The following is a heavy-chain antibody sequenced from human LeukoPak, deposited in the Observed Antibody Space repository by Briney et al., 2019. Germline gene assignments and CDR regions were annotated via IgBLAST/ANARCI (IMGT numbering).Heavy chain of an antibody. CDR2: IYHSGST. V-gene: IGHV4-39*07. D-gene: IGHD2-15*01. CDR3: ARRGYCSGGSCYSEFGLDY. CDR1: GDSISGSSYN. Sequence: SETLSLTCSVSGDSISGSSYNWGWIRQPPGKGLEWIGSIYHSGSTYYNPSLKSRVTISVDTSKNQFSLKLSSVTAADTAVYYCARRGYCSGGSCYSEFGLDYWGQGTLVTVSS. J-gene: IGHJ4*02.